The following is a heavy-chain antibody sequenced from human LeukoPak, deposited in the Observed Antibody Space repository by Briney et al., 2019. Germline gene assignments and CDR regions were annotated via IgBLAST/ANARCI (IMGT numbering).Heavy chain of an antibody. CDR1: GFTFSSYG. J-gene: IGHJ6*03. CDR2: IWYDGSNK. V-gene: IGHV3-33*06. CDR3: AKFGVPANYYYYMDV. D-gene: IGHD3-16*01. Sequence: GGSLRLSCAASGFTFSSYGMHWVRQAPGKGLEWVAVIWYDGSNKYYADSVKGRFTISRDNSKNTLYLQMNSLRAEDTAVYYCAKFGVPANYYYYMDVWGKGTTVTVS.